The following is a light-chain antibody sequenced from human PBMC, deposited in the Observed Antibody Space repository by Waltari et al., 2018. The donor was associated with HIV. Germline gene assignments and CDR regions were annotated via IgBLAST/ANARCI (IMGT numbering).Light chain of an antibody. J-gene: IGKJ2*01. CDR1: QSLFYNSNKRTY. V-gene: IGKV4-1*01. CDR3: QQYYTTPVT. CDR2: CAS. Sequence: DIVMTQSPDSLAVSLGERATIDCKSSQSLFYNSNKRTYVAWYQQKPGQAPKLLIYCASTRYSWVADRFSGSGSGTYVALSISRLQAEDVAVYYCQQYYTTPVTFGQATKLAI.